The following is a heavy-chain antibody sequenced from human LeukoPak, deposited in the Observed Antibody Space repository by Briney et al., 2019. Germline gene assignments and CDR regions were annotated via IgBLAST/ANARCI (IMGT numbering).Heavy chain of an antibody. CDR1: GYTFTGYY. V-gene: IGHV1-2*02. CDR3: ARQVAGTELIDYWYFDL. Sequence: RASVKVSCKASGYTFTGYYMHWVRQAPGQGLEWMGWINPNSGGTNYAQKFQGRVTMTRDTSISTAYMELSRLRSDDTAVYYCARQVAGTELIDYWYFDLWGRGTLVTVSS. J-gene: IGHJ2*01. CDR2: INPNSGGT. D-gene: IGHD6-19*01.